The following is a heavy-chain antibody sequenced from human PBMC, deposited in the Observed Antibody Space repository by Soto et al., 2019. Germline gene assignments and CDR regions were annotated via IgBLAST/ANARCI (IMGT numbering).Heavy chain of an antibody. CDR1: GYTFTKFH. J-gene: IGHJ3*02. CDR3: TRAPSYGAFDI. D-gene: IGHD4-17*01. CDR2: IDPSGGVT. Sequence: ASVKVSCKASGYTFTKFHIHWVRQAPGQGLEWMGMIDPSGGVTRDAQRFQGRITMTSDTSTSTVYMELSSLRSEDTAVYYCTRAPSYGAFDIWGQGTMVTVSS. V-gene: IGHV1-46*03.